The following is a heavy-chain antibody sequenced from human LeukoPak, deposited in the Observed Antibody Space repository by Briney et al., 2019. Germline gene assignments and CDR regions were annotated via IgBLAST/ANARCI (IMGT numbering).Heavy chain of an antibody. CDR1: GYTFTSYD. CDR2: MNRNSGNT. V-gene: IGHV1-8*03. Sequence: ASVKVSCKASGYTFTSYDINWVRQATGQGLEWMGWMNRNSGNTGYAQKFQGRVTITRNTSISTAYMELSSLRSEDTAVYYCARDPSMVRGENTPYFDYWGQGTLVTVSS. CDR3: ARDPSMVRGENTPYFDY. D-gene: IGHD3-10*01. J-gene: IGHJ4*02.